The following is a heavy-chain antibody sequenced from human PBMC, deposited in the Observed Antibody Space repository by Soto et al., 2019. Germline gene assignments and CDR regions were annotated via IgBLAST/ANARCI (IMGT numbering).Heavy chain of an antibody. CDR1: GGTFSSYA. V-gene: IGHV1-69*01. J-gene: IGHJ6*02. D-gene: IGHD3-10*01. CDR2: IIPIFGTA. CDR3: ARASDYYGSGMTTYYYYYGMDV. Sequence: QVQLVQSGAEVKKPGSSVKVSCKASGGTFSSYAISWVRQAPGQGLEWMGGIIPIFGTANYAQKFQGRVTITADESTSTAYMELSSLRSEDTAVYYCARASDYYGSGMTTYYYYYGMDVWGQGTTVTVSS.